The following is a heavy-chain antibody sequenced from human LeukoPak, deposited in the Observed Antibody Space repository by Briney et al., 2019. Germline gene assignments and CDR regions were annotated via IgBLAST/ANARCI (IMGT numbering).Heavy chain of an antibody. CDR3: ARERGVYYDSSGYFDY. CDR1: GGTFSSYT. Sequence: SVRVSCKASGGTFSSYTISWVRQAPGQGLEWMGRIIPILGIANYAQKFQGRVTITADKSTSTAYMELSSLRSEDTAVYYCARERGVYYDSSGYFDYWGQGTLVTVSS. D-gene: IGHD3-22*01. V-gene: IGHV1-69*04. J-gene: IGHJ4*02. CDR2: IIPILGIA.